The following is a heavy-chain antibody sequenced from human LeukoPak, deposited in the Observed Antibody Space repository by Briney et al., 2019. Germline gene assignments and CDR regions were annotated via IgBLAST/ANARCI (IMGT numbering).Heavy chain of an antibody. V-gene: IGHV3-7*01. CDR3: ARDHTVDGLVFDY. CDR2: IKQDGSEK. CDR1: GFTFSDFW. D-gene: IGHD6-19*01. Sequence: PGGSLRLSCAASGFTFSDFWMNWVRQAPGKGLEWVASIKQDGSEKYYVDSVKGLFSISRDNAKNSLHLQMNSLRAEDTAVYYCARDHTVDGLVFDYWGQGILVTVSS. J-gene: IGHJ4*02.